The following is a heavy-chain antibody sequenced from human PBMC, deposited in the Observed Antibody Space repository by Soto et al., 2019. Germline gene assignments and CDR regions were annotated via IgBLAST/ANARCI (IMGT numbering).Heavy chain of an antibody. J-gene: IGHJ6*03. CDR3: ASTYGDYYYYMDV. Sequence: SETLSLTCTVSGGSISSYYWSWIRQPPGRGLEWIGYIYYTGSTNYNPSVKSRVTISVDTSKNQFSLKLSSVTAADTAVYYCASTYGDYYYYMDVWGKGTTVTVSS. V-gene: IGHV4-59*01. D-gene: IGHD4-17*01. CDR1: GGSISSYY. CDR2: IYYTGST.